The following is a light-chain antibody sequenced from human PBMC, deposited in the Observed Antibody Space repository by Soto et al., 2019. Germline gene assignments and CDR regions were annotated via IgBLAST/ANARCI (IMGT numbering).Light chain of an antibody. CDR3: QQYGSSPWT. CDR1: QSVSSSY. CDR2: GAS. Sequence: EIVLTQSPGTLSLSPGERATLSCMASQSVSSSYLAWYQQKPGQAPRLLIYGASSRATGIPDRFSGSGSGTDFTLTISRLEPDDFALYYCQQYGSSPWTFGQGTKVEIK. V-gene: IGKV3-20*01. J-gene: IGKJ1*01.